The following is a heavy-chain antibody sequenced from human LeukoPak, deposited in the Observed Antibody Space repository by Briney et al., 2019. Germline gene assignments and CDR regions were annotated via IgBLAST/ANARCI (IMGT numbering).Heavy chain of an antibody. Sequence: GGSLRLSCAASGFTFDDYGINWVRHAPGKGLEWVSGINWNGGSTSYADSVKGRFTISRDNAKNSLYLQMNSLRVEDTALYYCARGSHYYDSSGYYLAYWGQGTLVTVSS. CDR3: ARGSHYYDSSGYYLAY. J-gene: IGHJ4*02. CDR1: GFTFDDYG. CDR2: INWNGGST. V-gene: IGHV3-20*04. D-gene: IGHD3-22*01.